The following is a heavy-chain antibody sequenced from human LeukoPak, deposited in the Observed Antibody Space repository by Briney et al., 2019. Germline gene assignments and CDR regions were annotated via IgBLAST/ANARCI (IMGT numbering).Heavy chain of an antibody. V-gene: IGHV4-39*07. CDR2: VYYSGST. CDR1: GGSIITSSYY. CDR3: ARDRPFWSNYYLLDF. J-gene: IGHJ4*02. Sequence: SETLSLTCDVSGGSIITSSYYWGWIRQPPGKGLEWIGSVYYSGSTYYNPSLESRVTISVDTSKNQFSLKLSSVTAADTAVYYCARDRPFWSNYYLLDFWGQGTLVTVSS. D-gene: IGHD3-3*01.